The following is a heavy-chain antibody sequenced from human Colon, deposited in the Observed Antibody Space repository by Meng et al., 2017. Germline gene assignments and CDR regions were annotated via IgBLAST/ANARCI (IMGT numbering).Heavy chain of an antibody. D-gene: IGHD2-21*02. CDR1: GHPFNTNV. Sequence: QVHLVQSGPEVKKPGASVKVSCKASGHPFNTNVIPWVRPAPGQGLEWMGWISGRNGNTNYAQVLQGRVTMTTDASTNTAYMELRNLTSDDTAVYYCARGLVVTTEGDFWGQGTLVTVSS. J-gene: IGHJ4*02. CDR3: ARGLVVTTEGDF. V-gene: IGHV1-18*01. CDR2: ISGRNGNT.